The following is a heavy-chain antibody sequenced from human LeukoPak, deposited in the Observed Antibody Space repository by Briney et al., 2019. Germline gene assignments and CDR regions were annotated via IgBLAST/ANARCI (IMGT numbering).Heavy chain of an antibody. CDR1: GFTFSSYA. V-gene: IGHV3-23*01. CDR2: ISGSGGST. CDR3: AKASGSSGWYVLYYYYYGMDV. J-gene: IGHJ6*02. Sequence: QAGGSLRLSCAASGFTFSSYAMSWVRQAPGKGLEWVSAISGSGGSTYYADSVKGRFTISRDNSKNTLYLQMNSLRAEDTAVYYCAKASGSSGWYVLYYYYYGMDVWGQGTTVTVSS. D-gene: IGHD6-19*01.